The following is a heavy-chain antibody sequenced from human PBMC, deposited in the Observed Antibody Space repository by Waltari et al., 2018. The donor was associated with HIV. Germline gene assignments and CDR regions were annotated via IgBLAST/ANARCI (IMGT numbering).Heavy chain of an antibody. CDR2: INHSGKT. D-gene: IGHD2-15*01. CDR1: GGTFSGYS. CDR3: AREKSRASKWYGIFYYDA. J-gene: IGHJ5*02. V-gene: IGHV4-34*02. Sequence: QVQLQQWGAGLLKPSETLSLTCAVYGGTFSGYSWPWIRQAPGKGLEWIGEINHSGKTNYNPSLKSRLTLSVDTSKNQVSLRMKSVTGADTAIYYCAREKSRASKWYGIFYYDAWGQGTLVSVPS.